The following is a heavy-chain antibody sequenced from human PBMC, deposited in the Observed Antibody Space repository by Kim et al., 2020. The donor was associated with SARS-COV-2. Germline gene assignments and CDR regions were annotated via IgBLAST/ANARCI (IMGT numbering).Heavy chain of an antibody. CDR1: GYTFTGYY. J-gene: IGHJ4*02. Sequence: ASVKVSCKASGYTFTGYYMHWVRQAPGQGLEWMGWINPNSGGTNYAQKFQGRVTMTRDTSISTAYMELSRLRSDDTAMYYCARSSYSGYDYTPDYWGQGTLVTISS. CDR3: ARSSYSGYDYTPDY. V-gene: IGHV1-2*02. D-gene: IGHD5-12*01. CDR2: INPNSGGT.